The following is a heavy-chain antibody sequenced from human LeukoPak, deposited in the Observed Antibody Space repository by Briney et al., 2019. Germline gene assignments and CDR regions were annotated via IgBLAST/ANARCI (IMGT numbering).Heavy chain of an antibody. V-gene: IGHV3-11*01. CDR1: GFTFSDYY. Sequence: GGSLRLSCAASGFTFSDYYMSWIRQAPGKGLEWVSYISSSGSTIYYADSVKGRFTISRDNAKNSLYLQMNSLRPEDTALYYCAKGLNYYASGSYYNGAFDLWGQGTMVTVSS. CDR3: AKGLNYYASGSYYNGAFDL. D-gene: IGHD3-10*01. CDR2: ISSSGSTI. J-gene: IGHJ3*01.